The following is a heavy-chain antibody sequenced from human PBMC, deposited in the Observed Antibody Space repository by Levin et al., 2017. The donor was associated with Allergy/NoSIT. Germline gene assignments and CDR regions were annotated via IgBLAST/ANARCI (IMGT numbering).Heavy chain of an antibody. V-gene: IGHV3-23*01. CDR2: ISASDGNT. J-gene: IGHJ4*02. D-gene: IGHD4-17*01. Sequence: PGGSLRLSCAASGFTFSTYAMNWVRQAPGKGLEWVSGISASDGNTYYADSAKGRFTISRDDSKNTLNLQMNSLRDEDTAVYYCAKTFTGTHRRFDHWGQGTLVTVSS. CDR1: GFTFSTYA. CDR3: AKTFTGTHRRFDH.